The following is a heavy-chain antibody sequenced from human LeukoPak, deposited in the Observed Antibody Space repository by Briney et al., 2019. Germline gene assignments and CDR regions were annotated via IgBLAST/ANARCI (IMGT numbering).Heavy chain of an antibody. V-gene: IGHV1-24*01. J-gene: IGHJ6*02. CDR2: FDPEDGET. D-gene: IGHD6-19*01. CDR1: GYTLTELS. Sequence: GASVKVSCKVSGYTLTELSMHWVRQAPGKGLEWMGGFDPEDGETIYAQKFQGRVTMTEDTSTDTAYMEPSSLRSEDTAVYYCATASEWLDSYYYYGMDVWGQGTTVTVSS. CDR3: ATASEWLDSYYYYGMDV.